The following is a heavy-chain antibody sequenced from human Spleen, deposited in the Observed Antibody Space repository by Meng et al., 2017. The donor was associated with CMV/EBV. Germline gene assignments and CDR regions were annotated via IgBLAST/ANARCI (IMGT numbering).Heavy chain of an antibody. J-gene: IGHJ4*02. CDR2: IHSDGDT. CDR3: ARDRHGVIPTFPEF. V-gene: IGHV3-66*02. D-gene: IGHD3-10*01. CDR1: GFTGSGNY. Sequence: GESLKISCEVSGFTGSGNYMSWVRQAPGEGLEWVSVIHSDGDTYYADSVKGRFTISRDNSKDTLFLQMDSLRTEDTAIYYCARDRHGVIPTFPEFWGQGTLVTVSS.